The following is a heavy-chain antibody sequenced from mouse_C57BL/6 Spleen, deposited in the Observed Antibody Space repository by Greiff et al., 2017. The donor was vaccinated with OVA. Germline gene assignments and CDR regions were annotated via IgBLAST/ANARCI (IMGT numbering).Heavy chain of an antibody. V-gene: IGHV1-39*01. CDR3: ANFYDGYENNWYVDV. J-gene: IGHJ1*03. D-gene: IGHD2-2*01. Sequence: VQLKQSGPELVKPGASVKLSCKASGYSFTDYNMNWVQQSNGKSLEWIGVINPNYGPTSYNQKFKGKATLTVDQSSSTAYMQLNSLTSEDSAVYYCANFYDGYENNWYVDVWGTGTTVTVSS. CDR1: GYSFTDYN. CDR2: INPNYGPT.